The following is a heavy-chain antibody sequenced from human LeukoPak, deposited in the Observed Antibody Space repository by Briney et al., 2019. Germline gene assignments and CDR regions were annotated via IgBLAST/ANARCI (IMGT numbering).Heavy chain of an antibody. V-gene: IGHV1-2*06. J-gene: IGHJ4*02. CDR2: INPNSGGT. CDR1: GYTFTGYY. CDR3: ARVGRVGATLPATY. D-gene: IGHD1-26*01. Sequence: ASVKVSCKASGYTFTGYYMHWVRQAPGQGLEWMGRINPNSGGTNYAQKFQGRVIMTRDTSISTAYMELSRLRSDDTAVYYCARVGRVGATLPATYWGQGTLVTVSS.